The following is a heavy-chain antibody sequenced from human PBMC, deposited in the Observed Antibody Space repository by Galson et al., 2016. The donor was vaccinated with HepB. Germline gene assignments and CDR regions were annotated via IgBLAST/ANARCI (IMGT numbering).Heavy chain of an antibody. Sequence: QSGAEVKKPGESLKISCTTSGYKFTGKWIGWVRQKPGKGLEWMGIIYPGDSDTRYSPYIQGQVTISADKSTNTAHLQWSSLEASDTATYYCARSACSGGACYSFWYFDIWGRGTPVTVSS. V-gene: IGHV5-51*01. D-gene: IGHD2-15*01. CDR2: IYPGDSDT. J-gene: IGHJ2*01. CDR1: GYKFTGKW. CDR3: ARSACSGGACYSFWYFDI.